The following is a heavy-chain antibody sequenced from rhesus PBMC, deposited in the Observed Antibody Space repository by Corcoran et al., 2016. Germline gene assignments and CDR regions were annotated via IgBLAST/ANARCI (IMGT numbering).Heavy chain of an antibody. D-gene: IGHD2-21*01. J-gene: IGHJ4*01. V-gene: IGHV4-99*01. Sequence: QVQLQESGPGLVKPSEPLSLTCAVSGYSISSGYYWGWIRHPPGKGLESIGYISGSSGSTYYNPSLKSRVTISKDTSKNQCSLKLSSVTAADTAVYYCASHSSGRPFDYWGQGVLVTVSS. CDR1: GYSISSGYY. CDR3: ASHSSGRPFDY. CDR2: ISGSSGST.